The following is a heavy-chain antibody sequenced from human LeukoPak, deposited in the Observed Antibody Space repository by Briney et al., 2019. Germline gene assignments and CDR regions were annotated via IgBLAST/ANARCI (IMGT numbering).Heavy chain of an antibody. CDR1: GFTFSSYA. Sequence: PGGSLRLSCAASGFTFSSYAMSWVRQAPGKGLDWVSGISGSGDNTYYADSVKGRFTISRDNSKNTLYVQVNSLGTEDTAAYYCAKGSYYDSSGSFYFDYWGQGTLVTVSS. CDR3: AKGSYYDSSGSFYFDY. J-gene: IGHJ4*02. CDR2: ISGSGDNT. V-gene: IGHV3-23*01. D-gene: IGHD3-22*01.